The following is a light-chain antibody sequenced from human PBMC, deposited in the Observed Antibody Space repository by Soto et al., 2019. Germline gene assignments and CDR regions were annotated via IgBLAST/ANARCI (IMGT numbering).Light chain of an antibody. CDR3: QQYNSYSATWT. CDR1: QSISSW. J-gene: IGKJ1*01. V-gene: IGKV1-5*01. Sequence: DIQMTQSPSTLSASVGDRVTITCRASQSISSWLAWYQQKPGKAPKLLIYDASSLESGVPSRFSGSGSGTEFTLTISSRQPDDFATYYCQQYNSYSATWTFGQGTKVEIK. CDR2: DAS.